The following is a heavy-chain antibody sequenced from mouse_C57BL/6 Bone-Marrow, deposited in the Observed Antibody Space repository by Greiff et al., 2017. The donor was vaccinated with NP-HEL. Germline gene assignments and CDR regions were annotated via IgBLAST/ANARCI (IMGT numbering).Heavy chain of an antibody. Sequence: EVMLVESGGGLVQSGRSLRLSCATSGFTFSDFYMEWVRQAPGKGLEWIAASRNKANDYTTEYSASVKGRFIVSTDTSQNMHYLRMNAQKAEDTASYYCARDAITTVVARAYWGQGTLVTVSA. CDR1: GFTFSDFY. J-gene: IGHJ3*01. D-gene: IGHD1-1*01. CDR2: SRNKANDYTT. V-gene: IGHV7-1*01. CDR3: ARDAITTVVARAY.